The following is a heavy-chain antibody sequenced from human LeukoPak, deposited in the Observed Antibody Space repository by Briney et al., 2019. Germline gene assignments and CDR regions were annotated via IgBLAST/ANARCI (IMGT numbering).Heavy chain of an antibody. CDR2: ISGSGGST. Sequence: GGSLRLSCAASGFTFSSYAMSWVRQAPGKGLEWVSAISGSGGSTYYADSVKGRFTISRDSSKNTLYLQMNSLRAEDTAVYYCAKSPLLWFGELKLFDYWGQGTLVTVSS. V-gene: IGHV3-23*01. J-gene: IGHJ4*02. CDR1: GFTFSSYA. D-gene: IGHD3-10*01. CDR3: AKSPLLWFGELKLFDY.